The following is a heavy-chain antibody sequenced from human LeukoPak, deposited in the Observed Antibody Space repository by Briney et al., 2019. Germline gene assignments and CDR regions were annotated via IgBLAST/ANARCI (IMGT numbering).Heavy chain of an antibody. Sequence: GGSLRLSCAASGFTFSSYEMNWVRQAPGKGLEWVSYISSSGGTIYYADSVKGRFTISRDNAKNSLYLQMNSLRAEDTAVYYCARERLASWFDPWGQGTLVTVSS. V-gene: IGHV3-48*03. CDR1: GFTFSSYE. CDR2: ISSSGGTI. J-gene: IGHJ5*02. CDR3: ARERLASWFDP. D-gene: IGHD2-15*01.